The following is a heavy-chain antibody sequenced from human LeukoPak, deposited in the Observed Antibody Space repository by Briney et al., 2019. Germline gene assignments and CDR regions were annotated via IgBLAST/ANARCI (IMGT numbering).Heavy chain of an antibody. CDR2: IYHSGST. CDR3: ARGGVLWFGESNWFDP. D-gene: IGHD3-10*01. V-gene: IGHV4-30-2*01. CDR1: GGSISSGGYS. Sequence: SETLSLTCAVSGGSISSGGYSWSWIRQPPGKGLEWIGYIYHSGSTYYNPSPKSRVTISVDWSKNQVALKLSSVTAADTAVYYCARGGVLWFGESNWFDPWGQGTLVTVSS. J-gene: IGHJ5*02.